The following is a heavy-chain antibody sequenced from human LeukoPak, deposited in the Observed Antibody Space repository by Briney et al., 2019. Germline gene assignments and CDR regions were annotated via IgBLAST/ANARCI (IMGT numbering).Heavy chain of an antibody. J-gene: IGHJ4*02. CDR3: ARARWDGPFDY. V-gene: IGHV4-34*01. D-gene: IGHD1-26*01. CDR2: INHSGST. Sequence: SETLSLTCAVYGGSFSGYYWSWIRQPPGEGLEWIGEINHSGSTNYNPSLKSRVTISVDTSKNQFSLKLSSVTAADTAVYYCARARWDGPFDYWGQGTLVTVSS. CDR1: GGSFSGYY.